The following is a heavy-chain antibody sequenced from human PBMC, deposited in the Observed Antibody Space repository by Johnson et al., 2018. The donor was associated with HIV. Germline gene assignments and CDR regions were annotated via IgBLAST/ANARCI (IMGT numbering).Heavy chain of an antibody. J-gene: IGHJ3*02. D-gene: IGHD3-10*01. CDR2: ISWNSGSI. V-gene: IGHV3-9*01. Sequence: QLVESGGGVVQPGGSLRLSCAASGFTFDDYAMHWVRQAPGKGLEWVSGISWNSGSIGYADSVKGRFTISRDNAKTSLYLQINSLRAEDTALYYCAKDPRRGPPVRGAFDIWGQGTMVTVSS. CDR1: GFTFDDYA. CDR3: AKDPRRGPPVRGAFDI.